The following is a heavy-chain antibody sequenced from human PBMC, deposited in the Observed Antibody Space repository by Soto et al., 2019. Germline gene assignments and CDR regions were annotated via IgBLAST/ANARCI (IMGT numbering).Heavy chain of an antibody. CDR2: IYYSGST. V-gene: IGHV4-39*01. J-gene: IGHJ5*02. Sequence: QLQLQESGPGLVKPSETLSLTCTVSGGSISSSSYYWGWIRQPPGKGLEWIGSIYYSGSTYYNPSLKSRVTISVDTSNNPFSLKLSSVTAADTAVYYCARSPAGVVAFNWFDPWGQGTLVTVSS. D-gene: IGHD2-15*01. CDR3: ARSPAGVVAFNWFDP. CDR1: GGSISSSSYY.